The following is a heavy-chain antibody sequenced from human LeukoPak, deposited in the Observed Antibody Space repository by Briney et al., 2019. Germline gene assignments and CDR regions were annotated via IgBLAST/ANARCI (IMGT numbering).Heavy chain of an antibody. CDR3: ARGISSSLDFFDY. CDR1: GFTVSSNY. CDR2: ISSSGSTI. D-gene: IGHD6-13*01. Sequence: GGSLRLSCAASGFTVSSNYMSWVRQAPGKGLEWISYISSSGSTIYYADSVKGRFTISRDNAKNSLYLQLNSLRAEDTAVYYCARGISSSLDFFDYWGQGTLVTVSS. J-gene: IGHJ4*02. V-gene: IGHV3-11*04.